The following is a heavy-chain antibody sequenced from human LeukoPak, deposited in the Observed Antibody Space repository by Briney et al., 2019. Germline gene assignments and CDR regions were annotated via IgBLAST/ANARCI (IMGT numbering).Heavy chain of an antibody. D-gene: IGHD3-9*01. CDR1: GGTFSSYA. CDR2: ISAYNGNT. Sequence: ASVKVSCKASGGTFSSYAISWVRQAPGQGLEWMGWISAYNGNTDYARKIQGRVTMTTDTSTSTAYMDLRSLRSDDTAVYYCARDLSILTGYRFFDYWGQGTLVTVSS. V-gene: IGHV1-18*01. J-gene: IGHJ4*02. CDR3: ARDLSILTGYRFFDY.